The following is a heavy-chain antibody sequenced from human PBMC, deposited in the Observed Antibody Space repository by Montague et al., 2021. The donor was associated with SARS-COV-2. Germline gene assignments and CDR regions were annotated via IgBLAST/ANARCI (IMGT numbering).Heavy chain of an antibody. CDR3: ARWGLNNAFDI. V-gene: IGHV4-39*02. Sequence: SETLSLTCSVSGDSISRSHYFWAWIRQPPGMGLEWIGSIYITGKTYYHPSLKSRVTISIDTSKNHFSLRLSSVTAADSAVFYCARWGLNNAFDIWGLGTMITISS. D-gene: IGHD1/OR15-1a*01. CDR2: IYITGKT. J-gene: IGHJ3*02. CDR1: GDSISRSHYF.